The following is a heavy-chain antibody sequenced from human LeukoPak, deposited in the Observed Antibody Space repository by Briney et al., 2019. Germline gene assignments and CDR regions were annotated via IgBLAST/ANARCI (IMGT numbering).Heavy chain of an antibody. CDR3: AKRSCSDVACYHYFDY. D-gene: IGHD2-15*01. CDR1: GFTFSSYG. J-gene: IGHJ4*02. CDR2: ISSSADTT. Sequence: GGSLRLSCAASGFTFSSYGMTWVCQAPGKGLEWVSAISSSADTTYYADSAKGRFTISRDNSKNTLDLHMSSLRAEDTAVYYCAKRSCSDVACYHYFDYWGQGTLVTVSS. V-gene: IGHV3-23*01.